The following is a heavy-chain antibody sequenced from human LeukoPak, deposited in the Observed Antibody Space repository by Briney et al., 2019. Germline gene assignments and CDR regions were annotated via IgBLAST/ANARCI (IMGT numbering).Heavy chain of an antibody. CDR3: ARSGYSYGTPYYFDY. J-gene: IGHJ4*02. Sequence: GESLKISCKGSGYSFTSYWIGWVRQMPGKGLEWMGIIYPGDSDTRYGPSFQGQVTISADKSISTAYLQWSSLKASDTAMYYCARSGYSYGTPYYFDYWGQGTLVTVSS. CDR1: GYSFTSYW. CDR2: IYPGDSDT. D-gene: IGHD5-18*01. V-gene: IGHV5-51*01.